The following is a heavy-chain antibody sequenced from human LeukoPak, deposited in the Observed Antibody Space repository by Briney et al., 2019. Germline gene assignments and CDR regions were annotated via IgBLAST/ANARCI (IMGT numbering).Heavy chain of an antibody. D-gene: IGHD6-13*01. CDR1: GFSFSSYW. CDR3: ATDLGSSRPNF. CDR2: IKQDGSEK. Sequence: GGSLRLSCAASGFSFSSYWMTWVRQAPGKGLEWVTIIKQDGSEKYYVDSAKGRFTISRDNAKNSLYLQMSSLRAEDTAVYYCATDLGSSRPNFWGQGTLVAVSS. J-gene: IGHJ4*02. V-gene: IGHV3-7*01.